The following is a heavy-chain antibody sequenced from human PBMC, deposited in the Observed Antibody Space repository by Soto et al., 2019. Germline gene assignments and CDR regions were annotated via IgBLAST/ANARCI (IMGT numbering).Heavy chain of an antibody. J-gene: IGHJ4*02. V-gene: IGHV4-34*01. CDR1: GGSFSGYY. D-gene: IGHD3-9*01. CDR2: INHSGST. Sequence: SETLSLTCAVYGGSFSGYYWSWIRQPPGKGLEWIGEINHSGSTNYNPSLKSRFTISRDQSKNTLYLQMNSLRTGDTGVYYCAREYDLLTGTDYWGQGTLVTVSS. CDR3: AREYDLLTGTDY.